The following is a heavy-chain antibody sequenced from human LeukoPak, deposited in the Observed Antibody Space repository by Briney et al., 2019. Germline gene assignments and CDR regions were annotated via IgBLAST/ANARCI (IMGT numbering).Heavy chain of an antibody. CDR1: GFTFNRYW. Sequence: QSGGSLRLSCAASGFTFNRYWMRWARQAPGKGLEWVANIKQDGSEKYYVDSVKGRFTISRDNAKNSLYLQMNSLRAEDTAVYYWAIDSEWGDKSGYYGYWGQGTLVTVSS. CDR2: IKQDGSEK. D-gene: IGHD3-22*01. V-gene: IGHV3-7*01. CDR3: AIDSEWGDKSGYYGY. J-gene: IGHJ4*02.